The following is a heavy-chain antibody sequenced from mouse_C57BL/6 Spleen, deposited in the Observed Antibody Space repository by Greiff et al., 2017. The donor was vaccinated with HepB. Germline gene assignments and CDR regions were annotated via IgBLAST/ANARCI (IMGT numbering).Heavy chain of an antibody. D-gene: IGHD1-1*01. V-gene: IGHV7-3*01. CDR3: ARWGTTVVGFDY. J-gene: IGHJ2*01. CDR2: IRNKANGYTT. CDR1: GFTFTDYY. Sequence: EVQGVESGGGLVQPGGSLSLSCAASGFTFTDYYMSWVRQPPGKALEWLGFIRNKANGYTTEYSASVKGRFTISRDNSQSILYLQMNALRAEDSATYYCARWGTTVVGFDYWGQGTTLTVSS.